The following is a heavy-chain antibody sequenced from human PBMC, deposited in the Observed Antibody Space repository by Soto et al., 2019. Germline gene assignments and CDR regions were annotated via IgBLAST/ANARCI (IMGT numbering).Heavy chain of an antibody. Sequence: SETLSLTCTVSGGSISSGGYYWSWIRQHPGKGLEWIGYIYYSGSTYYNPSLKSRVTISVDTSKNQFSLKLSSVTAADTAVYYCEGAVAGIRGYGMDVWGQGTTVTVSS. J-gene: IGHJ6*02. CDR2: IYYSGST. D-gene: IGHD6-19*01. CDR3: EGAVAGIRGYGMDV. CDR1: GGSISSGGYY. V-gene: IGHV4-31*03.